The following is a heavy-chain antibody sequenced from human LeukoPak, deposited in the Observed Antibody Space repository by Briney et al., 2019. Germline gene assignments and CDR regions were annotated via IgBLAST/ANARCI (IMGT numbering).Heavy chain of an antibody. V-gene: IGHV3-23*01. Sequence: PGGSLRLSCAASGFTFSSYAMSWVRQAPGKGLEWVSAISGSGSSTYYADSVKGRFTISRDNSKNTPYLQMNSLRAEDTAVYYCAKDFSGYDTCDYWGQGTLVTVSS. CDR1: GFTFSSYA. CDR2: ISGSGSST. J-gene: IGHJ4*02. D-gene: IGHD5-12*01. CDR3: AKDFSGYDTCDY.